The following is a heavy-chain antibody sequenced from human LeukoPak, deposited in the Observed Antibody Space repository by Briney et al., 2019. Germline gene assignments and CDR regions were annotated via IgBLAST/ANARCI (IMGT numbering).Heavy chain of an antibody. V-gene: IGHV3-23*01. D-gene: IGHD2-21*02. CDR1: GFNLANHA. J-gene: IGHJ4*02. CDR3: VREDTPATANY. Sequence: GGSLRLSCAASGFNLANHAMSWVRQTPGKGLEWVSAISGGGDITYYADSVTGRFTISRDNSKDTLFLQMHSLRPGDTAVYYCVREDTPATANYWGQGTLVTISS. CDR2: ISGGGDIT.